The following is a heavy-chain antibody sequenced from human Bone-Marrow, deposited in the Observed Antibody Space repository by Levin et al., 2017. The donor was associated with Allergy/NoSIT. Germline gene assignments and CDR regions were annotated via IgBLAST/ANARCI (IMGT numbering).Heavy chain of an antibody. CDR3: TTALTSVAVDSFDY. Sequence: GESLKISCKVSGHTLTDLSIHWVRQAPGKGLQWMGGFDPEEGETIYAQTFQGRVTMSEDTSTDTAYMELSSLTSDDTAVYFCTTALTSVAVDSFDYWGQGTLVTVSS. CDR1: GHTLTDLS. J-gene: IGHJ4*02. V-gene: IGHV1-24*01. CDR2: FDPEEGET. D-gene: IGHD6-19*01.